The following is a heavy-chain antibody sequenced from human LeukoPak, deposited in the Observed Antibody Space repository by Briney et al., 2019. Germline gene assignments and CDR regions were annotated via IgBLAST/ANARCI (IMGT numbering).Heavy chain of an antibody. CDR3: ARRTGGDSSGYYTG. D-gene: IGHD3-22*01. CDR1: GFTFSSYA. CDR2: ISYDGSNK. Sequence: GRSLRLSCAASGFTFSSYAMHWVRQAPGKGLEWVAVISYDGSNKYYADSVKGRFTISRDNSKNTLYLQMSSLRAEDTAVYYCARRTGGDSSGYYTGWGQGTLVTVSS. J-gene: IGHJ4*02. V-gene: IGHV3-30*14.